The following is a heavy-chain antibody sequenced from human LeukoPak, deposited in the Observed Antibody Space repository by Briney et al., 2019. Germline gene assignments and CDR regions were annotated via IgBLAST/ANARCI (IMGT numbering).Heavy chain of an antibody. D-gene: IGHD2-2*01. CDR2: ISSSSSYI. J-gene: IGHJ6*02. V-gene: IGHV3-21*01. CDR1: GFTFSSYS. CDR3: ARTSGCSSTSCDPAAYYYYGMDV. Sequence: PGGSLRLSCAASGFTFSSYSMNWVRQAPGKGLEWVSSISSSSSYIYYADSVKGRFTISRDDAKNSLYLQMNSLRAEDTAVYYCARTSGCSSTSCDPAAYYYYGMDVWGQGTTVTVSS.